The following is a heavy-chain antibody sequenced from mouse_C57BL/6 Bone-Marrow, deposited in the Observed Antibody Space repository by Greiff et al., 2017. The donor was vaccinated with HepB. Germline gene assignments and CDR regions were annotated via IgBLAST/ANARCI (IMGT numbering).Heavy chain of an antibody. CDR1: GYTFTNYW. Sequence: QVQLQQSGAELVRPGTSVKMSCKASGYTFTNYWIGWAKQRPGHGLEWIGDIYPGGGYTNYNEKFKGKATLTADKSSSTAYMQLSSLTSEDSAVYFCARREDYDPLWFAYWGQGTLVTVSA. CDR2: IYPGGGYT. D-gene: IGHD2-4*01. V-gene: IGHV1-63*01. CDR3: ARREDYDPLWFAY. J-gene: IGHJ3*01.